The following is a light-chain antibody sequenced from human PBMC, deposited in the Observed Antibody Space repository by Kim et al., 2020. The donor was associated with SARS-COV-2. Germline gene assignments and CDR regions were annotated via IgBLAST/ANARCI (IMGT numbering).Light chain of an antibody. J-gene: IGKJ3*01. CDR3: QQYNNWPGT. CDR2: GAS. Sequence: EIVMTQSPATLSVSPGERATLSCMASQSVSNLAWYQQKPGQAPRLLIYGASTRATGIPARFSGSGSGTEFTLTISSLQSEDFAVYYCQQYNNWPGTFGPGTKVDIK. V-gene: IGKV3-15*01. CDR1: QSVSN.